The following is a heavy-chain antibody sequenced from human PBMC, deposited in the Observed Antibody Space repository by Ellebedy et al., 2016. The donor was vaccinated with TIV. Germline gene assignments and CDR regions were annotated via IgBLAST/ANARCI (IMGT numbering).Heavy chain of an antibody. Sequence: SXTVSGGSITSGAYYWNWIRQYPGKGLEWIGYMYDNGGTSSNPSLKSRLTLSVETSENQFSLKLTSVTAADTAIYYCTTIPRGNIFGYFDSWGQGALVTVSS. CDR2: MYDNGGT. V-gene: IGHV4-31*02. CDR1: GGSITSGAYY. D-gene: IGHD5-18*01. J-gene: IGHJ4*02. CDR3: TTIPRGNIFGYFDS.